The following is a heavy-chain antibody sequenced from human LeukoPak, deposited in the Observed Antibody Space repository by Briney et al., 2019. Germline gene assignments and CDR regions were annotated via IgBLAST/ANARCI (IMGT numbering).Heavy chain of an antibody. CDR1: GFTFSSYW. J-gene: IGHJ6*02. D-gene: IGHD6-13*01. Sequence: GGSLRLSCAASGFTFSSYWMHWVRQAPGNGLVWVSRINSDGSSTSYADSVKGRFTISRDNAKNTLYLLMNSLRAEDTAVYYCARDTLYSSSWYPLGYYYGMDVWGQGTTVTVSS. CDR3: ARDTLYSSSWYPLGYYYGMDV. CDR2: INSDGSST. V-gene: IGHV3-74*01.